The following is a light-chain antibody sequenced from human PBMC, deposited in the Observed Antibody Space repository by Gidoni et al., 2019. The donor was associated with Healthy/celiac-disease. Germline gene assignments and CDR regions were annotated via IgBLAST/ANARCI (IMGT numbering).Light chain of an antibody. J-gene: IGKJ5*01. V-gene: IGKV3-11*01. Sequence: DTVLTQSPATLSLSPGERSTLFCRASQSVSSYLAWYQQKPGQAPRLLICDASNRAAGIPARFSGSGSGTDFTLTISSLEHEDFAVYYCRQRSNWPRVTFGQGTRVEIK. CDR3: RQRSNWPRVT. CDR2: DAS. CDR1: QSVSSY.